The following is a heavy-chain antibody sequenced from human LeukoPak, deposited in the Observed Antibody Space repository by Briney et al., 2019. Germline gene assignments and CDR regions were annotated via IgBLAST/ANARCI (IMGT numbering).Heavy chain of an antibody. CDR1: GFSLSDYG. CDR3: TRGRYQFLGPNDH. CDR2: ITMDSVR. J-gene: IGHJ4*02. D-gene: IGHD2-2*01. V-gene: IGHV3-48*02. Sequence: GGSLRLSCSASGFSLSDYGMSWVRQAPGKGLEWISYITMDSVRFYADSVKGRFTISRDNDKNSVYLQTNSLRDDDTAVYYCTRGRYQFLGPNDHWGQGSLVTVSS.